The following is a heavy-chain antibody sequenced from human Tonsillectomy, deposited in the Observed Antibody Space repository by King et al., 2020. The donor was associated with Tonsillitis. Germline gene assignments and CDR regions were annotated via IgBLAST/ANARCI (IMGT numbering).Heavy chain of an antibody. V-gene: IGHV4-59*01. CDR3: ARSLPNSSGLYGAFDY. CDR1: GGSISSYY. CDR2: IYYTGSA. J-gene: IGHJ4*02. Sequence: QLQESGPGLVKPSETLSLTCTVSGGSISSYYWSWIRQPPGKGLEWIGYIYYTGSANYNPSLKGRVTISVDTSKNQFSLKLGSVTAADTAVYYCARSLPNSSGLYGAFDYWGQGTLVTVSS. D-gene: IGHD6-19*01.